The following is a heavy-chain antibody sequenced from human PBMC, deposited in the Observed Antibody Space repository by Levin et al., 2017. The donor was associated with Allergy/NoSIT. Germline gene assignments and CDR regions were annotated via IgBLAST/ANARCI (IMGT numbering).Heavy chain of an antibody. CDR1: GFTFNNYA. D-gene: IGHD2-15*01. V-gene: IGHV3-23*01. Sequence: GGSLRLSCAASGFTFNNYAMRWVRQAPGKGLEWVSAISGGGENTYYADSVKGRFTISRDNSNNTLFLQVHSLRPEDTAVYYCAKERGRAEAAAGGFGYYYYGMDVWGQGTTVTVAS. CDR2: ISGGGENT. CDR3: AKERGRAEAAAGGFGYYYYGMDV. J-gene: IGHJ6*02.